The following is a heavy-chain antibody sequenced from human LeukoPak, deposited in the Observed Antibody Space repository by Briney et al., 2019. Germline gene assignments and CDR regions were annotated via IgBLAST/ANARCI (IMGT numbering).Heavy chain of an antibody. D-gene: IGHD1-26*01. V-gene: IGHV3-11*01. CDR3: AKDYLWGPYVLVGATYFDY. CDR2: ISTSAGTI. CDR1: GFTFSDYY. Sequence: GESLRLSCAASGFTFSDYYMTWIRQAPGKGLEWISYISTSAGTIYYADPVKGRFTTSRDNAKNSLYLQMNSLRAEDTAVYYCAKDYLWGPYVLVGATYFDYWGQGTLVTVSS. J-gene: IGHJ4*02.